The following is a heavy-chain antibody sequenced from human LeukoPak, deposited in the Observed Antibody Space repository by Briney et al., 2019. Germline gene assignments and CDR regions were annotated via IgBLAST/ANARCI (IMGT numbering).Heavy chain of an antibody. CDR2: INPNSGGT. V-gene: IGHV1-2*02. CDR3: ATDPSGITGTLG. J-gene: IGHJ3*01. CDR1: GYTFTGYY. Sequence: GASVKVSCKASGYTFTGYYMHWVRQAPGQGLEWMGWINPNSGGTNYAQKFQGRVTMTEDTSTDTAYMELSSLRSEDTAVYYCATDPSGITGTLGWGQGTMVTVSS. D-gene: IGHD1-20*01.